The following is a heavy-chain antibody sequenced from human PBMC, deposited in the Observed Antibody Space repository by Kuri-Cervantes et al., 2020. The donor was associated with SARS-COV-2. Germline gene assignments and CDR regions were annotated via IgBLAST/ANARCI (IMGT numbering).Heavy chain of an antibody. Sequence: GESLKISCAASGFTFSSYAMSWVRQAPGKGLEWVSSISSSSSCIYYADSVKGRFTISRDNAKNSLYLQMNSLRAEDTAVYYCARDPSTHTSIAAPTDYWGQGTLVTVSS. V-gene: IGHV3-21*01. J-gene: IGHJ4*02. D-gene: IGHD6-6*01. CDR1: GFTFSSYA. CDR2: ISSSSSCI. CDR3: ARDPSTHTSIAAPTDY.